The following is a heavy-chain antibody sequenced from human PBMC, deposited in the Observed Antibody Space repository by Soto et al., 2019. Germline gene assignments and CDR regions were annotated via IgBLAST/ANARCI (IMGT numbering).Heavy chain of an antibody. CDR2: IWYDGSNK. CDR1: GFTFSSYG. V-gene: IGHV3-33*01. D-gene: IGHD3-22*01. Sequence: QVQLVESGGGVVQPGRSLRLSCAASGFTFSSYGMHWVRQAPGKGLEWVAVIWYDGSNKYYADSVKGRFTISRDNSKNTLYLQMNRLRAEDTAVYYCARDLYYYDSSGTFDYWGQGTLVTVSS. CDR3: ARDLYYYDSSGTFDY. J-gene: IGHJ4*02.